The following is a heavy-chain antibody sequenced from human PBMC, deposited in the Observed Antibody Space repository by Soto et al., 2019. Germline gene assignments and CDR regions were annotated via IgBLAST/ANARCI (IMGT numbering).Heavy chain of an antibody. J-gene: IGHJ5*02. D-gene: IGHD3-3*01. CDR2: INAGNGNT. Sequence: QVQLVQSGAEVKKPGASVKVSCKASGYTFTSYAMHWVRQAPGQRLEWMGWINAGNGNTKYSQKFQGRVTITRDTAASKAYMELSSLRSEDTAVYYCARSITIFGVAPFDPWGQGTLVTVSS. V-gene: IGHV1-3*01. CDR3: ARSITIFGVAPFDP. CDR1: GYTFTSYA.